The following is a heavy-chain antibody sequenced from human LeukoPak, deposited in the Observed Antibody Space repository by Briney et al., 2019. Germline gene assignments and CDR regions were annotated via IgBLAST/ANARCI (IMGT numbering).Heavy chain of an antibody. D-gene: IGHD1-26*01. V-gene: IGHV3-48*03. Sequence: GGSLRLSCAASGFTFSSYEMNWVRQAPGKGLEWVSYISSSGSTIYYADSVKGRFTISRDNAKNSLYLQMNSLRAEDTAVYYCARDVGPRTENWFDPWCQGTLVTVSS. CDR2: ISSSGSTI. CDR3: ARDVGPRTENWFDP. J-gene: IGHJ5*02. CDR1: GFTFSSYE.